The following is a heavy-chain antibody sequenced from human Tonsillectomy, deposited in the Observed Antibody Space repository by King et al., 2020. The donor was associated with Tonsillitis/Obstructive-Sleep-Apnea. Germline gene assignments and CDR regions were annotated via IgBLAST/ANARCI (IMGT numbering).Heavy chain of an antibody. CDR1: GFTFSNAW. J-gene: IGHJ3*02. CDR2: LKSKSSGGTT. D-gene: IGHD2-2*01. V-gene: IGHV3-15*01. Sequence: VQLVESGGGLVKPGGSLRLSCAASGFTFSNAWMIWVRQAPRKGLEVVGRLKSKSSGGTTHYAAPVKGRFTISGDDSKNALYLQMNSLETEDTAVYYCTSSLTTRGAFDIWGQGTMVTVSS. CDR3: TSSLTTRGAFDI.